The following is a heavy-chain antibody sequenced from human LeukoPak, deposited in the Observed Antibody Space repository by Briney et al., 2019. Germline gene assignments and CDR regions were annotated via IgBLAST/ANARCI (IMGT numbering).Heavy chain of an antibody. V-gene: IGHV1-46*01. Sequence: AASVKVSCKASGYTFTSYYMHWVRQAPGQGLERMGIINPSGGSTTYAQKFRGRVTMTRDTSTSTVYMELSSLRSEDTAVYYCARDKVQGYFDYWGQGTLVTVSS. CDR1: GYTFTSYY. CDR2: INPSGGST. J-gene: IGHJ4*02. D-gene: IGHD1-1*01. CDR3: ARDKVQGYFDY.